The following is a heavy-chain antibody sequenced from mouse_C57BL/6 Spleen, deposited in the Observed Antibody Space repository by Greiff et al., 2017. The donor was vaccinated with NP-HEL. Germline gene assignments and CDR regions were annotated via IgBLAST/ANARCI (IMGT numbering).Heavy chain of an antibody. D-gene: IGHD4-1*01. CDR2: INPYNGGT. CDR1: GYTFTDYY. Sequence: DVQLQESGPVLVKPGASVKMSCKASGYTFTDYYMNWVKQSHGKSLEWIGVINPYNGGTSYNQKFKGKATLTVDKSSSTAYMELNSLTSEDSAVYYCARTGTSWFAYWGQGTLVTVSA. V-gene: IGHV1-19*01. CDR3: ARTGTSWFAY. J-gene: IGHJ3*01.